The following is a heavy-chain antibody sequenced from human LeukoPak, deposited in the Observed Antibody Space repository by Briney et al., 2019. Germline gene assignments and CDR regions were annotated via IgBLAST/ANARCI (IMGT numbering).Heavy chain of an antibody. J-gene: IGHJ4*02. V-gene: IGHV1-2*02. CDR2: INPNSGGT. CDR1: GYTFTGYY. CDR3: ARAIVVVTANIDY. Sequence: GASVKVSCKASGYTFTGYYMHWVRQAPGQGLEWMGWINPNSGGTNYAQKFQGRVTMTRDTSISTAYMELSRLRSDDTAVYYCARAIVVVTANIDYWGQGTLVTVSS. D-gene: IGHD2-21*02.